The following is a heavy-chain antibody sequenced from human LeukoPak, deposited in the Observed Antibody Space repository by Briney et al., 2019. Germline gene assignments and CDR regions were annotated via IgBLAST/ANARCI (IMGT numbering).Heavy chain of an antibody. CDR1: GYRFSDYY. J-gene: IGHJ4*02. Sequence: GESLKISCKGSGYRFSDYYLAWVRQMPGKGLEWMGIIYPGDSDTTYSPSFQGQVTISADKSISTAYLQWSSLKASDTAMYYCVISISYYISADFWGQGTLVTVSS. V-gene: IGHV5-51*01. D-gene: IGHD3-10*01. CDR3: VISISYYISADF. CDR2: IYPGDSDT.